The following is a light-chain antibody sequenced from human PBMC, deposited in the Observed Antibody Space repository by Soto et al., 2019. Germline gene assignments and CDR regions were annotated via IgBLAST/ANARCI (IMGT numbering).Light chain of an antibody. V-gene: IGLV1-44*01. Sequence: QSVLTQPPSASGTPGQRVTISCSGSSSNIGSNTVNWYQQLPGTAPKLLIYSNNQRPSGVPDRFSGSKSGTSASLAISGLQSEHEADYYCAAWDDSLNGVVFGGGTKLTVL. J-gene: IGLJ2*01. CDR3: AAWDDSLNGVV. CDR2: SNN. CDR1: SSNIGSNT.